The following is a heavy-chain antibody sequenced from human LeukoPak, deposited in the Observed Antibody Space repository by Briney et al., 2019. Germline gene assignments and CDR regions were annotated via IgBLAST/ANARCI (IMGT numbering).Heavy chain of an antibody. CDR1: GYTFTGYH. D-gene: IGHD7-27*01. V-gene: IGHV1-2*02. CDR3: ARPRTGTLSHFDY. CDR2: INPNSGGT. Sequence: ASVKVSCKASGYTFTGYHMHWVRQAPGQGLEWMGWINPNSGGTNYAQKFQGRVTMTRDGSISTAYMELSRLRSDDTAVYYCARPRTGTLSHFDYWGQGTLVTVSS. J-gene: IGHJ4*02.